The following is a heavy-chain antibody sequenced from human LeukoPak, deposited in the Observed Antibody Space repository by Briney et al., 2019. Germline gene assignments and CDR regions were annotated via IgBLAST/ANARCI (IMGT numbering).Heavy chain of an antibody. CDR2: INPRGST. V-gene: IGHV4-34*01. CDR1: GGSFSGYY. J-gene: IGHJ4*02. Sequence: SETLSLSCGVYGGSFSGYYWSWIRQPPGKGLEWIGEINPRGSTNYNPSLKSRVTLSADTSKNQFSLTLNSVTAADTAVYYCARRKLGYYFDYWGQGTLVTVSS. CDR3: ARRKLGYYFDY. D-gene: IGHD5-18*01.